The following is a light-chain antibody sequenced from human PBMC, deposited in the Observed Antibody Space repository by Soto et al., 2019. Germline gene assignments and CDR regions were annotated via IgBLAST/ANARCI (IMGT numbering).Light chain of an antibody. V-gene: IGKV3-20*01. J-gene: IGKJ3*01. Sequence: EIGLTQSPGPLSLSPGERAPLSCRASQSVGSSYLAWNQQKPGQAPRLLIYGASSRATGIPDRFSGSGSGTDFTLTISRLEPEDFAVYYCQQYGSSPITFGPGTKVDIK. CDR2: GAS. CDR1: QSVGSSY. CDR3: QQYGSSPIT.